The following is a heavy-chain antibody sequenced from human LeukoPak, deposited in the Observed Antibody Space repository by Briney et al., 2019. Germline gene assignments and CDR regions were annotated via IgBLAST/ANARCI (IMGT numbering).Heavy chain of an antibody. D-gene: IGHD2-2*01. V-gene: IGHV4-4*07. J-gene: IGHJ6*02. CDR2: IYTSGST. Sequence: PSETLSLTCTVSGGSISSYYWSWIRQPAGKGLEWIGRIYTSGSTNYNPSLKSRVTMSVDTSKNRFSLKLSSVTAADTAVYYCAGSTSITNSYYYYYGMDVWGQGTTVTVSS. CDR1: GGSISSYY. CDR3: AGSTSITNSYYYYYGMDV.